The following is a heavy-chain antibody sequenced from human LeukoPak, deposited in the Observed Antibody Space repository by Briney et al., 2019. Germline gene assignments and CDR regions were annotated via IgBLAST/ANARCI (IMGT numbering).Heavy chain of an antibody. Sequence: SETLSLTCTVSGGSISSSSYFWAWIRQPPRKGLEWIGSIYNSGSTYYNPSLKSRVTISVDTSKSQLSLKVTSVTAADTAIYYCARLPKSSNSQAFDIWGQGTMVTVSS. J-gene: IGHJ3*02. CDR2: IYNSGST. V-gene: IGHV4-39*01. CDR1: GGSISSSSYF. CDR3: ARLPKSSNSQAFDI. D-gene: IGHD6-13*01.